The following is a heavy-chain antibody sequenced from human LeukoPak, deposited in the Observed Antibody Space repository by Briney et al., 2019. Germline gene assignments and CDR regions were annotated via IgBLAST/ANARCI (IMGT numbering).Heavy chain of an antibody. CDR1: GGSISSSSYF. V-gene: IGHV4-39*01. Sequence: SETLSLTCTVSGGSISSSSYFWGWIRQPPGKGLEWIGTIYYSGSTYYNPSLKSRVTISVDTSKNQFSLKLTSVTAADTAVYYCAKGYSHPDYWGQGTLVTVSS. CDR3: AKGYSHPDY. J-gene: IGHJ4*02. D-gene: IGHD5-18*01. CDR2: IYYSGST.